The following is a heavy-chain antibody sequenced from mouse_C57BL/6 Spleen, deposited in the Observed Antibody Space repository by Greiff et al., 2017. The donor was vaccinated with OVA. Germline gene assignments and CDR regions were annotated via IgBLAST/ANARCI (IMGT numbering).Heavy chain of an antibody. J-gene: IGHJ1*03. D-gene: IGHD1-1*01. CDR1: GYTFTSYW. Sequence: QVQLQQPGAELVRPGSSVKLSCKASGYTFTSYWMHWVKQRPIQGLEWIGNIDPSDSETHYNQKFKDKATLTVDKSSSTAYMQLSSLTSEDSAVYYCARVIHYYGSSYDWYFDGWGTGTTVTVSS. CDR3: ARVIHYYGSSYDWYFDG. V-gene: IGHV1-52*01. CDR2: IDPSDSET.